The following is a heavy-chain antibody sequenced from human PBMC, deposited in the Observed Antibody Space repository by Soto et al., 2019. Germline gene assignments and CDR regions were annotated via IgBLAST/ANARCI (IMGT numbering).Heavy chain of an antibody. CDR3: AKDDTATMLLSGWFDP. V-gene: IGHV3-23*01. CDR1: GFTFSSYA. D-gene: IGHD5-18*01. Sequence: GGSLRLSCAASGFTFSSYAMSWVRQAPGKGLEWVSAISGSGGSTYYADSVKGRFTTSRDNSKNTLYLQMNSLRAEDTAVYYCAKDDTATMLLSGWFDPWGQGTQVTVSS. J-gene: IGHJ5*02. CDR2: ISGSGGST.